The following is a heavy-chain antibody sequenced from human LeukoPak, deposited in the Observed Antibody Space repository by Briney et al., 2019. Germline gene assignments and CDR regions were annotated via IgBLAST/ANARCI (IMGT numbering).Heavy chain of an antibody. V-gene: IGHV4-30-2*01. CDR1: GGSISSGGYY. CDR2: IYHSGST. D-gene: IGHD3-10*01. Sequence: PSQTLSLTCTVSGGSISSGGYYWSWIRQPPGKGLEWIGYIYHSGSTYYNPSLKSRVTISVDRSKNQFSLQLNSVTPEDTAVYYCAREGWFGEPPSHWFDPWGQGILVTVSS. CDR3: AREGWFGEPPSHWFDP. J-gene: IGHJ5*02.